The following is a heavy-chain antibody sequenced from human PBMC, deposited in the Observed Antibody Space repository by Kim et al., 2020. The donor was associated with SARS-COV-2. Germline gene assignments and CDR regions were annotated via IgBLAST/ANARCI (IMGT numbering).Heavy chain of an antibody. CDR2: GGNT. CDR3: ASGAPPYL. J-gene: IGHJ2*01. D-gene: IGHD2-15*01. Sequence: GGNTYYADSGKCLVTIARDNSKNTLYLQRHSLRGEDTSVYYCASGAPPYLWGRGTLVTVSS. V-gene: IGHV3-33*01.